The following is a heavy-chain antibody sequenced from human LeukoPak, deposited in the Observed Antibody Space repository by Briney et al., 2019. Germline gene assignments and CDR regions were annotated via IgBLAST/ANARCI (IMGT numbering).Heavy chain of an antibody. CDR1: GGSISSCTYS. V-gene: IGHV4-39*07. D-gene: IGHD3-10*01. J-gene: IGHJ4*02. CDR2: FSCSGST. CDR3: ATASGFGELDY. Sequence: PSETLSLTCSVSGGSISSCTYSWGWIRQPPGKGLEWIGSFSCSGSTYYNPSLKSRVTISVDTSKNQFSLKLSSVTAEDTAVYYCATASGFGELDYWGQGTLVTVSS.